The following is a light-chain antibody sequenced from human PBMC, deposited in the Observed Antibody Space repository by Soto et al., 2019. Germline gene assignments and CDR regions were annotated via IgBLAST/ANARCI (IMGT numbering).Light chain of an antibody. J-gene: IGLJ3*02. Sequence: QSALTQPASVSGAPGQSITISCTGTSSDVGSYNLVSWYQQHPGKAPKLMIYEGSKRPSGVSNRFSGSKSGNTASLTISGLQAEDEADYYCCSYAGSSTWVFGGGTKHTV. CDR2: EGS. CDR3: CSYAGSSTWV. CDR1: SSDVGSYNL. V-gene: IGLV2-23*01.